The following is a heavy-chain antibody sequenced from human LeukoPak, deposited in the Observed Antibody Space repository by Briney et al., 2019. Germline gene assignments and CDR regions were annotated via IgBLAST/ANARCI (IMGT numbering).Heavy chain of an antibody. V-gene: IGHV1-69*13. J-gene: IGHJ4*02. CDR2: IIPIFGTA. CDR1: GGTFSSYA. D-gene: IGHD2-2*01. Sequence: SVKVSCKASGGTFSSYAISWVRQAPGQGLEWMGGIIPIFGTANYAQKFQGRVTITADESTSTAYMELRSLRSDDTAVYYCAVNIVVVPAAPACSSSSFFDYWGQGTLVTVSS. CDR3: AVNIVVVPAAPACSSSSFFDY.